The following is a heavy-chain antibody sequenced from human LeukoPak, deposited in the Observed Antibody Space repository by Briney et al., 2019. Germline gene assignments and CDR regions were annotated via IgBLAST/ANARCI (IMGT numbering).Heavy chain of an antibody. CDR3: ARSIAAAGSNPHTRPNFDY. V-gene: IGHV1-8*01. D-gene: IGHD6-13*01. Sequence: ASVKVSCKASGYTFTSYDINWVRQATGQGLEWMGWMNPNSGNTGYAQKFQGRVTMTRSTSISTASMELSSLRSEDTAVYYCARSIAAAGSNPHTRPNFDYWGQGTLVTVSS. CDR2: MNPNSGNT. J-gene: IGHJ4*02. CDR1: GYTFTSYD.